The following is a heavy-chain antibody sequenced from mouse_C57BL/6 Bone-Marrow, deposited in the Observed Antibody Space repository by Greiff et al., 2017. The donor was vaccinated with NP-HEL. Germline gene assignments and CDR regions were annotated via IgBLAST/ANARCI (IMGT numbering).Heavy chain of an antibody. CDR2: IYPGSGNT. V-gene: IGHV1-76*01. D-gene: IGHD3-3*01. Sequence: QVQLQQSGAELVRPGASVKLSCKASGYTFTDYYINWVKQRPGQGLEWIARIYPGSGNTYYNEKFKGKATLTAEKSSSTAYMQLSSLTSEDSAVYFCARRGPSMDYWGQGTSVTVSS. CDR3: ARRGPSMDY. CDR1: GYTFTDYY. J-gene: IGHJ4*01.